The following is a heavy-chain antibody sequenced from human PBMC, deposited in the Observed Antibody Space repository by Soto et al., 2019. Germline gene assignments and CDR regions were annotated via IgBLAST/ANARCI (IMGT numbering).Heavy chain of an antibody. CDR3: ARRKQTYYSMDV. CDR1: GGSISSCGYY. J-gene: IGHJ6*02. CDR2: IYYSGST. Sequence: SETLSLTCTVSGGSISSCGYYWSWIRQHPGKGLEWIGYIYYSGSTYYNPPLRSRVTISVDTSKNQFSLNLNSVTAADTAVYYCARRKQTYYSMDVWGQGTTVTVSS. V-gene: IGHV4-31*03.